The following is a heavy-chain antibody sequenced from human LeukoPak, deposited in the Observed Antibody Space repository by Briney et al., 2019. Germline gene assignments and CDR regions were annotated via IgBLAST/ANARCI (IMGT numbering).Heavy chain of an antibody. CDR1: GGSISSYY. CDR3: ARPGVTGADAFDI. Sequence: SETLSLTCTVSGGSISSYYWSWIRQPPGKGLEWIGYIYYSGSTNYNPSLKSRVTISVDTSKNQFSLKLSSVTAADTAVYYCARPGVTGADAFDIWGQGTMVTVSS. J-gene: IGHJ3*02. D-gene: IGHD2-21*02. V-gene: IGHV4-59*01. CDR2: IYYSGST.